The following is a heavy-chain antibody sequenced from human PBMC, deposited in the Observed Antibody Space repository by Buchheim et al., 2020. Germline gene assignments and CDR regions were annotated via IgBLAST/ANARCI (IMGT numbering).Heavy chain of an antibody. J-gene: IGHJ6*02. V-gene: IGHV1-69*01. CDR3: ARDPRGGGVGATTSYYYYGMDV. Sequence: QVQLVQSGAEVKKPGSSVKVSCKASGGTFSSYAISWVRQAPGQGLEWMGGIIPIFGTANYAQKFQGRVTITADESTSTAYVELSSLRSEDTAVYYCARDPRGGGVGATTSYYYYGMDVWGQGTT. CDR2: IIPIFGTA. D-gene: IGHD1-26*01. CDR1: GGTFSSYA.